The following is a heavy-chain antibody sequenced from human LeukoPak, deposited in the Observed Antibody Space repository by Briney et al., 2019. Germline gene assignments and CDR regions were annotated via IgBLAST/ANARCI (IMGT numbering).Heavy chain of an antibody. Sequence: PSQTLSLTCTVSGGSISSSSYYWSWIRKPAGKGLEWIGRIYRSGSTDYNPSLKSRVTISVDTSTNQFSLMLSSVTAADTVAYYCAIRHVEYSSSSDPYYFYYWGQGTLVTVSS. J-gene: IGHJ4*02. CDR3: AIRHVEYSSSSDPYYFYY. V-gene: IGHV4-61*02. CDR1: GGSISSSSYY. D-gene: IGHD6-6*01. CDR2: IYRSGST.